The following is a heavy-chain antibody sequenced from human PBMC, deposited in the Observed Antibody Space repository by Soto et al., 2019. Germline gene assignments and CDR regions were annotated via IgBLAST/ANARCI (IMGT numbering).Heavy chain of an antibody. CDR3: AKTESFWSAYYPFDY. V-gene: IGHV3-7*03. J-gene: IGHJ4*02. Sequence: PGGSLRLSCAASGFTFSSYWMSWVRQAPGKGLEWVANIKQDGSEKYYADSVKGRFTISRDNSKNTLYLQMNSLRAEDTAIYYCAKTESFWSAYYPFDYWGQGTLVTVSS. CDR2: IKQDGSEK. CDR1: GFTFSSYW. D-gene: IGHD3-3*01.